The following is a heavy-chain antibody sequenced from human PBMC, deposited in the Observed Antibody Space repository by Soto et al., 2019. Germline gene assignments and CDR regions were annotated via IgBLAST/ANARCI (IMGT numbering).Heavy chain of an antibody. CDR1: GGSVSSGSYY. CDR3: ERDYTSRIAGSGNGFEY. CDR2: IYYSGST. D-gene: IGHD1-26*01. V-gene: IGHV4-61*01. J-gene: IGHJ4*02. Sequence: QVQLQESGPGLVKPSETLSLTCTVSGGSVSSGSYYWTWIRQPPGKGLEWIGYIYYSGSTKYNPSLQKRVTISVDTSKNQFSLKLSSVTAADTAVYYCERDYTSRIAGSGNGFEYWGQGTLVTVSS.